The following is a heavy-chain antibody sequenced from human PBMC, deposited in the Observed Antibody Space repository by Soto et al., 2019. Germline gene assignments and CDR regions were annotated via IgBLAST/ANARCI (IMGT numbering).Heavy chain of an antibody. Sequence: EVQLVESGGGLVQPGGSLRLSCAASGFTFTSYWMSWVRQAPGKGLEWVANIKQDGSEKYYVDSVKGRFTISRDNAKNSLYLQMNSLRAEDTAVYYCARGSHSGYDYLVDYWGQGPLVTVSS. D-gene: IGHD5-12*01. J-gene: IGHJ4*02. CDR2: IKQDGSEK. CDR3: ARGSHSGYDYLVDY. V-gene: IGHV3-7*03. CDR1: GFTFTSYW.